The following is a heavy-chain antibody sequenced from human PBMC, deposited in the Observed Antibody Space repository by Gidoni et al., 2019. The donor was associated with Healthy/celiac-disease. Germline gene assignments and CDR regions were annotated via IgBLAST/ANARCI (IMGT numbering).Heavy chain of an antibody. CDR3: ARGAMETSGFDP. V-gene: IGHV4-30-2*01. Sequence: LSLKSRVTISVDRSKNQCALKLSSVTAADTAVYYCARGAMETSGFDPWGQGTMVTVSS. J-gene: IGHJ5*02. D-gene: IGHD1-1*01.